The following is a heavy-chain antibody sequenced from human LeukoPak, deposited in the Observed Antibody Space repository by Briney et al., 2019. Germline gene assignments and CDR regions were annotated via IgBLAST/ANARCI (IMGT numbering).Heavy chain of an antibody. CDR3: TRRPKEPGFWTGYVDS. CDR1: GAIIKREGFN. V-gene: IGHV4-39*01. D-gene: IGHD3/OR15-3a*01. Sequence: PSETLSLTCSVSGAIIKREGFNWDWIRQPPGKGLEYIGSIFYNGNTYSNPSLESRVTISVDTSKNQFSLKLRSVTAADTAVYYCTRRPKEPGFWTGYVDSWGQGTLVTVSS. J-gene: IGHJ4*02. CDR2: IFYNGNT.